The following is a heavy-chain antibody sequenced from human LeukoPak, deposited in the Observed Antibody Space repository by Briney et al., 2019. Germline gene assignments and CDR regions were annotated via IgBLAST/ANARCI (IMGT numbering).Heavy chain of an antibody. V-gene: IGHV1-69*13. Sequence: SVKVSCKASGGTFSSYAISWVRQAPGQGLEWMGGIIPIFGTANYAQKFQGRVTITADESTSTAYMELSSLRSEDTAVYYCATTYYYDSSGYGSYYYYMDVWGKGTTVTISS. CDR2: IIPIFGTA. CDR1: GGTFSSYA. CDR3: ATTYYYDSSGYGSYYYYMDV. J-gene: IGHJ6*03. D-gene: IGHD3-22*01.